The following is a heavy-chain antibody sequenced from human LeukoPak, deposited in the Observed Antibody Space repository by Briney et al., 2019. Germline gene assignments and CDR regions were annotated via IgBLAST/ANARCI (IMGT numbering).Heavy chain of an antibody. CDR2: IYYSGST. CDR1: GGSISSYY. CDR3: ARVAYGSSWFDP. Sequence: SETLSLTCTVSGGSISSYYWSWIRQPPGKGLEWIGYIYYSGSTNYNPSLKSRVTISVDTSKNQFSLTLTSVTAADTAVYYCARVAYGSSWFDPWGQGTLVIVSS. D-gene: IGHD2-2*01. J-gene: IGHJ5*02. V-gene: IGHV4-59*01.